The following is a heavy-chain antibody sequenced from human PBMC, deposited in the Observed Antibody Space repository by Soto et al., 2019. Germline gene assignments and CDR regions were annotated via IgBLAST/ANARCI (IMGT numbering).Heavy chain of an antibody. CDR2: ISISGGST. D-gene: IGHD3-22*01. Sequence: GSLRLSCAASGFTLSNYAMSWVRQAPGKGLEWVSAISISGGSTYYADSVKGRFTISRDSSKNTLYLQMNSLRAEDTAVYYCAKDLRDSSGCYYYIDSWGQGILVTVSS. CDR1: GFTLSNYA. J-gene: IGHJ4*02. CDR3: AKDLRDSSGCYYYIDS. V-gene: IGHV3-23*01.